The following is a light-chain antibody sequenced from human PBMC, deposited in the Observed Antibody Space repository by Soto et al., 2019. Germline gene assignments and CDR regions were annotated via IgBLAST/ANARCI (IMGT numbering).Light chain of an antibody. V-gene: IGKV4-1*01. Sequence: DMVMTQSPDSLAVCLGERATINCKSSQRVLYSSNNKNYLAWYQQKPGQPPKLLIYWASTRESGVPDRFSGSGSGTDFTLTISSLQAEDVAVYYCQQYYSTPWTFGQGTKVDI. CDR1: QRVLYSSNNKNY. CDR2: WAS. J-gene: IGKJ1*01. CDR3: QQYYSTPWT.